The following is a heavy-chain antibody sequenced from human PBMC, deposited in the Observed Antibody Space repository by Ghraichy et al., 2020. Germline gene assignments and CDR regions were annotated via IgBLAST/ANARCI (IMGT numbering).Heavy chain of an antibody. CDR2: ISGSGGST. CDR1: GFTFSSYA. J-gene: IGHJ4*02. Sequence: GESLNISCAASGFTFSSYAMSWVRQAPGKGLEWVSAISGSGGSTYYADSVKGRFTISRDNSKNTLYLQMNSLRAEDTAVYYCAKVLHDSSVAPRGGFDYWGQGTLVTVSS. D-gene: IGHD3-22*01. CDR3: AKVLHDSSVAPRGGFDY. V-gene: IGHV3-23*01.